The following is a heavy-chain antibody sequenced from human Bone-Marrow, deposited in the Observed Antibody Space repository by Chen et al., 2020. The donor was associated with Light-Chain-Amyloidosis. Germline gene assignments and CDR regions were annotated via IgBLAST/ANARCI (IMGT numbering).Heavy chain of an antibody. J-gene: IGHJ4*02. CDR2: DSGTIIST. V-gene: IGHV3-23*02. D-gene: IGHD2-15*01. Sequence: EVQLLESGGGLVQPGGSLRLSCVASGITFSSYAMNWVRQAPGKGLEWVSIDSGTIISTYYKDSGKGRFTTSRDNSKNTVYLQMRSLRADDTAVYYCATRYCSGGSCYSPYFEYWGQGTLVTVSS. CDR1: GITFSSYA. CDR3: ATRYCSGGSCYSPYFEY.